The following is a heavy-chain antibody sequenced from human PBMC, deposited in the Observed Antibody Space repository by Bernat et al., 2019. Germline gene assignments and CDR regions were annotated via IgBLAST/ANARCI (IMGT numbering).Heavy chain of an antibody. D-gene: IGHD5-18*01. V-gene: IGHV5-51*01. CDR2: IYPGDSDT. CDR3: ARHTLIREGHSYGYCFDY. CDR1: GDSFTSYW. Sequence: EVQLVQSGAEVKKPGESLKISCKGSGDSFTSYWIGWVRQMPGKGLEWMGIIYPGDSDTRYSPSFQGQVTISANQSISTAYLQWSSLKASDTAMYYCARHTLIREGHSYGYCFDYWGQGTLVTVPS. J-gene: IGHJ4*02.